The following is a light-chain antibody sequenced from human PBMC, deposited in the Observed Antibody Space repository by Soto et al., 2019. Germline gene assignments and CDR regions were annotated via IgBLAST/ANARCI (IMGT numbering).Light chain of an antibody. CDR2: AAS. V-gene: IGKV1-39*01. J-gene: IGKJ4*01. CDR1: QSISNY. Sequence: DIQMTQSPSSLSASVGDRVTITCRASQSISNYLNWYQQKPGKAPKLLIYAASSLQSGVPSRFSGSGSGTDFTLTINRLQPEDLATYYCQQSHSSLTFVGGTKVEIK. CDR3: QQSHSSLT.